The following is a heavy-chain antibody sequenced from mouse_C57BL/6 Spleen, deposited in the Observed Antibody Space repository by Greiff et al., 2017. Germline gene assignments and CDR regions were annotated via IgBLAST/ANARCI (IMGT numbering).Heavy chain of an antibody. CDR3: ARGGLRRVYAMDY. Sequence: VQLQQSGAELVKPGASVKMSCKASGYTFTSYWITWVKQRPGQGLEWIRDIYPGSGSTNYNEKFKSKATLTVDTSSSTAYMQLSSLTSEDSAVYYCARGGLRRVYAMDYWGQGTSVTVSS. D-gene: IGHD2-4*01. CDR2: IYPGSGST. CDR1: GYTFTSYW. V-gene: IGHV1-55*01. J-gene: IGHJ4*01.